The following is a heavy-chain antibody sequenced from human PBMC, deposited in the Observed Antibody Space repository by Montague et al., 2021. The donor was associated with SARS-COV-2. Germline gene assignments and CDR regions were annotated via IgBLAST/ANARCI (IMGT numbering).Heavy chain of an antibody. CDR1: GFTFSSYW. D-gene: IGHD5-12*01. CDR2: INSDGSNT. J-gene: IGHJ6*02. V-gene: IGHV3-74*01. CDR3: ARGEYSGYDFPSGMGV. Sequence: SLRLSCAASGFTFSSYWMHWVRQAPGKGLVWVSRINSDGSNTSYADSVKGRFTISRDNAKNTLYLQMNSLRAEDTAVYYCARGEYSGYDFPSGMGVWGQGTTVTVSS.